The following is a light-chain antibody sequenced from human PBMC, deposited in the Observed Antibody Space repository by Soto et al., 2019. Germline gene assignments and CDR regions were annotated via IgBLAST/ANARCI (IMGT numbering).Light chain of an antibody. V-gene: IGKV1-5*03. J-gene: IGKJ2*01. Sequence: DIQMTQSPSTLSASVGDRVTITCRASQSISSWLAWYQQKAGKAPKLLIYKASSLESGVPARFIGSGSGTEFTLTISSLQPDDFATYYCQQYNSYPPYTFGQGTKLEIK. CDR3: QQYNSYPPYT. CDR2: KAS. CDR1: QSISSW.